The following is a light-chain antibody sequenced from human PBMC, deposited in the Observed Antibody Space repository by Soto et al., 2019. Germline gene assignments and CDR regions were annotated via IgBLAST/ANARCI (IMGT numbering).Light chain of an antibody. V-gene: IGKV3-11*01. CDR2: NAF. Sequence: EIVLTQSPATLSLSPGDRATLSCRASQSVYSYLAWYQQRPGQAPRLLIHNAFNRATGVPARFSGSGSGTDFTLTISSLEPEDFALYYCQQRSIWPLTFGGGTKVEI. J-gene: IGKJ4*01. CDR1: QSVYSY. CDR3: QQRSIWPLT.